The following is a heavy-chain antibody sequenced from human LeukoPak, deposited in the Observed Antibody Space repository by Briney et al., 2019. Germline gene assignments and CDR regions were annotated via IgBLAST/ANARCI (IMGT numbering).Heavy chain of an antibody. CDR1: GGSFSGYY. Sequence: PSETLSLTCAVYGGSFSGYYWSWIRQPPGKGLEWIGSIYYSGSTYYNPSLKSRVTISVDTSKNQLSLKLSSVTAADTAVYYCASLGGSSWYEDYWGQGTLVTVSS. CDR2: IYYSGST. CDR3: ASLGGSSWYEDY. J-gene: IGHJ4*02. D-gene: IGHD6-13*01. V-gene: IGHV4-34*01.